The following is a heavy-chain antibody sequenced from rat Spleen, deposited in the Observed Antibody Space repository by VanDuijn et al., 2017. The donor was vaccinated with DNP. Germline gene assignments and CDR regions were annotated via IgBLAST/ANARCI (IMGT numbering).Heavy chain of an antibody. J-gene: IGHJ3*01. D-gene: IGHD3-7*01. CDR3: TTEGGSAH. V-gene: IGHV6-6*01. CDR2: IKAKSNNYAT. CDR1: GFTFSTAW. Sequence: EVQVLESGGGLVQPGNSLKLSCATSGFTFSTAWMYWYRQFPEKRLEWVARIKAKSNNYATDYTESVKGRFTISREDSKSSIYLQMDNLKEEDTAIYYCTTEGGSAHWGQGTLVTVSS.